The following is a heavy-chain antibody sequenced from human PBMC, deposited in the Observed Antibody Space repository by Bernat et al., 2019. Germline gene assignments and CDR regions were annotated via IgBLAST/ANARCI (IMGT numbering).Heavy chain of an antibody. CDR2: IYSGGST. J-gene: IGHJ6*03. V-gene: IGHV3-53*05. CDR3: ASVEQALVPAAMRYYYYYMDV. Sequence: EVQLVETGGGLIQPGGSLRLSCAASGFTVSSNYMSWVRQAPGKGLEWVSVIYSGGSTYYAGSVKGRFNISRDNSKNTLYLQMNSLRAEDTAVYYCASVEQALVPAAMRYYYYYMDVWGKGTTVTVSS. D-gene: IGHD2-2*01. CDR1: GFTVSSNY.